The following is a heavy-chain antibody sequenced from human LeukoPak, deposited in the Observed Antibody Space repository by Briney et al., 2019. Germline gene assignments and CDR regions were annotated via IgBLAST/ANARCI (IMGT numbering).Heavy chain of an antibody. D-gene: IGHD6-19*01. V-gene: IGHV3-33*01. CDR3: ARDQGRDSSGWYVY. J-gene: IGHJ4*02. CDR2: IWYDGSNK. CDR1: GFTFSSYG. Sequence: GGSLRLSCAASGFTFSSYGMHWVRQAPGKGLEWVAVIWYDGSNKYYADSVKGRFTISRDNSKNTLYLQMNSLRAEDTAVYDCARDQGRDSSGWYVYWGQGTLVTVSS.